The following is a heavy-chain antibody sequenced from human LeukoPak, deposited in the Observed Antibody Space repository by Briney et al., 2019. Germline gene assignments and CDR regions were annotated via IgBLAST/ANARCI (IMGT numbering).Heavy chain of an antibody. CDR3: ARASGYDFWSGYYLDY. V-gene: IGHV1-8*01. J-gene: IGHJ4*02. CDR2: MNPNSGNT. CDR1: GYTFTSYD. D-gene: IGHD3-3*01. Sequence: GASVKVSCKASGYTFTSYDINWVRQATGQGLEWMGWMNPNSGNTGYAQKFQGRVTMTRNTSISTAYMELSSLRSEDTAVYYCARASGYDFWSGYYLDYWGQGTLVTVSS.